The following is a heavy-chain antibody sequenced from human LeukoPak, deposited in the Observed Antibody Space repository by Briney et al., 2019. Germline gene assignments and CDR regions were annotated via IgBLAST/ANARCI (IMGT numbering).Heavy chain of an antibody. CDR1: GFIVSSNY. Sequence: QPGGSLRLSCAASGFIVSSNYMNWVRQAPGKGLEWVSVIYTDGSTYYADSVKGRFTISRDNSKNTLYLQMNSLRAEDTAVYYCAMQPGYYDSSGYYPGAFDIWGQGTMVTVSS. D-gene: IGHD3-22*01. J-gene: IGHJ3*02. CDR3: AMQPGYYDSSGYYPGAFDI. CDR2: IYTDGST. V-gene: IGHV3-53*05.